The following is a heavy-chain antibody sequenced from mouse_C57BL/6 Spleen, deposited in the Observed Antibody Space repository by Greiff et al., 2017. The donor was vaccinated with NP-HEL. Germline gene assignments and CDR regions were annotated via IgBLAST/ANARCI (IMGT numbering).Heavy chain of an antibody. CDR1: GFNIKDDY. CDR3: TTFRQLRLPLFAY. CDR2: IDPENGDT. Sequence: VQLQQSGAELVRPGASVKLSCTASGFNIKDDYMHWVKQRPEQGLEWIGWIDPENGDTEYASKFQGKATITADTSSNTAYLQLSSLTSEDTAVYYCTTFRQLRLPLFAYWGQGTLVTVSA. J-gene: IGHJ3*01. D-gene: IGHD3-2*02. V-gene: IGHV14-4*01.